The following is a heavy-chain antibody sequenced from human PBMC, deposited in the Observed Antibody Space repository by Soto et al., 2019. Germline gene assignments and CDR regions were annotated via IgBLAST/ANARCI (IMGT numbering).Heavy chain of an antibody. CDR3: ARDPSLGYYYYGMDV. CDR1: GYTFTGYY. V-gene: IGHV1-69*01. Sequence: QVQLVQSGAEVKKPGASVKVSCKASGYTFTGYYMHWVRQAPGQGLEWMGWIIPIFGTANYAQKFQGRVTITADESTSTAYMELSSLRSEDTAVYYCARDPSLGYYYYGMDVWGQGTTVTVSS. D-gene: IGHD3-16*01. J-gene: IGHJ6*02. CDR2: IIPIFGTA.